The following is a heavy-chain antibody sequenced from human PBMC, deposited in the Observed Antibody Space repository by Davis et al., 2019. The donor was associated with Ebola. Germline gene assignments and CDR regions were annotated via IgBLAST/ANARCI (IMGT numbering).Heavy chain of an antibody. V-gene: IGHV3-23*01. CDR1: GFTFRSYA. CDR3: TCSSSSVGDY. J-gene: IGHJ4*02. Sequence: GESLKIPCAASGFTFRSYAMSWVRQAPGKGLEWVSAISGSGGSTYYADSVKGRFTISRDNSKNTLYLQMNSLRAEDTAVYYCTCSSSSVGDYWGQGTLVTVSS. D-gene: IGHD6-6*01. CDR2: ISGSGGST.